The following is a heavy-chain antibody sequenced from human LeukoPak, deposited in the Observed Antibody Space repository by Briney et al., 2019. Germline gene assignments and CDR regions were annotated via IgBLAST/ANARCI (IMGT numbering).Heavy chain of an antibody. D-gene: IGHD6-13*01. CDR3: AREALGSSSLDAFDI. CDR1: GFTFSDYY. V-gene: IGHV3-11*04. CDR2: ISSSGSTI. J-gene: IGHJ3*02. Sequence: PGGSLRLFCAASGFTFSDYYMSWIRQAPGKGLEWVSYISSSGSTIYYADSVKGRFTISRDNAKNSLYLQMNRLRDEDTAVYYCAREALGSSSLDAFDIWGQGTMVTVSS.